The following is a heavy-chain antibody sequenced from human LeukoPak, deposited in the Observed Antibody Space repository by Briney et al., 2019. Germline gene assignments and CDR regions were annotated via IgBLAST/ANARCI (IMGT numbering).Heavy chain of an antibody. V-gene: IGHV3-49*04. Sequence: GGSLRLSCTASGCTFGDYAMSWVRQAPGKGLEWVCFISSKADGGTTEYAAWVKCRFTISRDDSKSIGYLQMNSPKTEDTAVYYCNRDRSEHDYGDYVPKPVRSGYYYYGMDVWGQGTTVTVSS. CDR3: NRDRSEHDYGDYVPKPVRSGYYYYGMDV. CDR1: GCTFGDYA. J-gene: IGHJ6*02. D-gene: IGHD4-17*01. CDR2: ISSKADGGTT.